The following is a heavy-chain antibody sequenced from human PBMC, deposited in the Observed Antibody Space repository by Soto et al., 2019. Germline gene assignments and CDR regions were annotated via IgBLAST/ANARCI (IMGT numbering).Heavy chain of an antibody. V-gene: IGHV3-7*01. D-gene: IGHD3-10*01. CDR2: IKGDGSEE. J-gene: IGHJ4*02. CDR3: AAGFPTDY. Sequence: EVQLVESGGVLVQPGGSLKVSCAASGFTFSSSWMNWVRQAPGKGLEWVANIKGDGSEEYYVDSVRGRFTISRDNAKSSLSLQMNSLRAEDTAVYYFAAGFPTDYWGQGTLVTVSS. CDR1: GFTFSSSW.